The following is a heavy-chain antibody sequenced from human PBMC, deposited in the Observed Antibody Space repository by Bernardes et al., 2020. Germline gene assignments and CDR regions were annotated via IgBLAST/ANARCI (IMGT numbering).Heavy chain of an antibody. CDR3: VREVLTYLYDTSGYSNPLDI. D-gene: IGHD3-22*01. J-gene: IGHJ3*02. CDR2: INPNSGGT. CDR1: GYTFTDYY. V-gene: IGHV1-2*06. Sequence: ASVKVSCKASGYTFTDYYMHWVRQAPGQGLEWVGRINPNSGGTNYAQKFQGRVTVTRDTSISTAYMELSSLRSDDTAVYYCVREVLTYLYDTSGYSNPLDIWGQGTMVTVSS.